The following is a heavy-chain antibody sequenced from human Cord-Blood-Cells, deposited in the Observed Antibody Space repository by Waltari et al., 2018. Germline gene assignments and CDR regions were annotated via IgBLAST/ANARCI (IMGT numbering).Heavy chain of an antibody. J-gene: IGHJ4*02. CDR2: IYTRGST. CDR1: GGSISSGSYY. Sequence: QVQLQESGPGLVKPSQTLSLTCTVSGGSISSGSYYWSWIRQPAGKGLEWIGYIYTRGSTNYIPYLKSRVTISVDTSKNQFSLKLSAVTAADTAVYYCARIKDIVLMVYDYWGQGTLVTVSS. V-gene: IGHV4-61*09. D-gene: IGHD2-8*01. CDR3: ARIKDIVLMVYDY.